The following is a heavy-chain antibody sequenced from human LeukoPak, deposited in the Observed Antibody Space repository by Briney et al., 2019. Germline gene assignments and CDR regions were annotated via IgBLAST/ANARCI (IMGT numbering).Heavy chain of an antibody. CDR2: INSDGSST. V-gene: IGHV3-74*01. Sequence: GGSLRLSCAASGFTFSSYWMHWVRQAPGKGLVWVSRINSDGSSTSYADSVKGRFTISRDNAKNTLYLQMKSLRAEDTAVYYCARDDYGDYRADYWGQGTLVTVSS. CDR3: ARDDYGDYRADY. D-gene: IGHD4-17*01. CDR1: GFTFSSYW. J-gene: IGHJ4*02.